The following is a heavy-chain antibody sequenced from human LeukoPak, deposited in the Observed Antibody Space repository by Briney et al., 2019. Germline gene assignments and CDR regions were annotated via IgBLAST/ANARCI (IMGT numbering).Heavy chain of an antibody. V-gene: IGHV3-53*01. CDR3: ARGSGTHYYFDY. Sequence: GGSLRLSCAASGFTVSSNYMSWVRQAPGKGPEWVSVIYSGGSTYYSDSVKGRFTISRDNSKNTLYLQMNSLRVEDTAVYSCARGSGTHYYFDYWGQGTLVTVSS. D-gene: IGHD6-13*01. CDR1: GFTVSSNY. CDR2: IYSGGST. J-gene: IGHJ4*02.